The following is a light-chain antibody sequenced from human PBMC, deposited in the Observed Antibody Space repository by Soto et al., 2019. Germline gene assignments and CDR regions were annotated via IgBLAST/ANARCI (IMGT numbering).Light chain of an antibody. CDR1: QDITNY. CDR3: QQSYSTPQT. V-gene: IGKV1-39*01. Sequence: DIQLTQSPSFLSASLGDRVTITCRAGQDITNYLACYLQKPGKAPKLLIYGASTLQSGVPSRFSGSGSGTDFTLTISSLQPEDFATYYCQQSYSTPQTFGQGTKVDI. J-gene: IGKJ1*01. CDR2: GAS.